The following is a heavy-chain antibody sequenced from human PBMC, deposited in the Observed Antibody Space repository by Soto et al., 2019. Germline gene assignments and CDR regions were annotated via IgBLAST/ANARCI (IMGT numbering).Heavy chain of an antibody. CDR3: ARRSTVTYDY. CDR1: GGSITSNSYY. J-gene: IGHJ4*02. CDR2: FYYSEST. V-gene: IGHV4-39*01. Sequence: SETLSLTCTVSGGSITSNSYYWGWIRQPPGKGLEWIGSFYYSESTYFSPSLKSRVTISVDTSKNQFSLKLSAVTAADTAVYYCARRSTVTYDYWGQGILVTVSS. D-gene: IGHD4-17*01.